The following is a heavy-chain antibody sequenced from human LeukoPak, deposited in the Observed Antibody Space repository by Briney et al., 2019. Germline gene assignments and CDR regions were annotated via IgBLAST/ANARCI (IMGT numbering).Heavy chain of an antibody. CDR1: GFTFGDYG. D-gene: IGHD6-19*01. J-gene: IGHJ5*02. CDR3: TPERAKQWLVRWFDP. V-gene: IGHV3-49*03. CDR2: IRGKIYTGAT. Sequence: GGSLRLSCTTSGFTFGDYGMSWFRQAPGRGLEWVSFIRGKIYTGATDYAASVKGRFVISRDDSESIAYLQMNSLKTEDTGVYYCTPERAKQWLVRWFDPWGQGTLVTVSS.